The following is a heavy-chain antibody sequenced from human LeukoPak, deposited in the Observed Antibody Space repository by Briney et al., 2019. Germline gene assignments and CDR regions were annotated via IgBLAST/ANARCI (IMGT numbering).Heavy chain of an antibody. Sequence: ASVKVSCKASGYTFTDYYMHWVRQAPGQGLEWMGRINPNSGGTNYAQKFQARVTMTRDTSISTAYMELSRLRSDDTAVYYCARDKPALGYYYGMDVWGQGTTVTVSS. CDR2: INPNSGGT. V-gene: IGHV1-2*06. CDR3: ARDKPALGYYYGMDV. CDR1: GYTFTDYY. J-gene: IGHJ6*02.